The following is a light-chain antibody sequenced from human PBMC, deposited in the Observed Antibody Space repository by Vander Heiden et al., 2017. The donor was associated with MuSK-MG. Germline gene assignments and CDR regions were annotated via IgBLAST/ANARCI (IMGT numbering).Light chain of an antibody. J-gene: IGKJ4*01. CDR1: QSVSSGY. V-gene: IGKV3-20*01. CDR2: GAF. Sequence: IPFSQSPGTLSLSPGERATLTCRDSQSVSSGYLAWYQQKPGQAPRLVIYGAFSRATGIPDRFSGSGSGTDFTLTISRLEPEDIAVYYCQQYGNSPLTFGGGTKVEIK. CDR3: QQYGNSPLT.